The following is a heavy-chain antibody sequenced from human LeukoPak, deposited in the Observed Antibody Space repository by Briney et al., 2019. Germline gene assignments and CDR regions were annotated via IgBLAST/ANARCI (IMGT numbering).Heavy chain of an antibody. V-gene: IGHV3-48*02. CDR1: GFTFSSHW. Sequence: GGSLRLSCAASGFTFSSHWMNWVRQAPGKGLEWVSYIGSSSSTIYYADSVKGRFTISRDNDKNSLYLQMNSLRDEDTAVYYCARKVPFDPWGQGTLVTVSS. CDR2: IGSSSSTI. J-gene: IGHJ5*02. CDR3: ARKVPFDP.